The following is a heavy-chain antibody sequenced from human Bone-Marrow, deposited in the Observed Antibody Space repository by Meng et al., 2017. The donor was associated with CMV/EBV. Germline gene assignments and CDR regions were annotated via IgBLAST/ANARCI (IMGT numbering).Heavy chain of an antibody. CDR2: ISSSSSYI. CDR3: ARTIAAAGTGDDAFDI. CDR1: GFTFSSYS. J-gene: IGHJ3*02. Sequence: GESLKISCAASGFTFSSYSMNWVRQAPGKGLEWVSSISSSSSYIYYADSVKGRFTISRDNAKNSLYLQMNSLRAEDTAVYYCARTIAAAGTGDDAFDIWGQGTMVTVSS. D-gene: IGHD6-13*01. V-gene: IGHV3-21*01.